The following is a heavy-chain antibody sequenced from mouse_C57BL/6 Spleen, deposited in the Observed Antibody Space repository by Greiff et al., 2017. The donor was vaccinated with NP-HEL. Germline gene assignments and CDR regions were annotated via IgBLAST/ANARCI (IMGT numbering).Heavy chain of an antibody. D-gene: IGHD2-3*01. J-gene: IGHJ4*01. CDR2: IHPNSGST. CDR3: ARRWFPFYAMDD. V-gene: IGHV1-64*01. Sequence: QVQLQQPGAELVKPGASVKLSCKASGYTFTSYWMHWVKQRPGQGLEWIGMIHPNSGSTNYNEKFKSKATLTVDKSSSTAYMQLSSLTSEDSAVYYCARRWFPFYAMDDWGQGTSVTVSS. CDR1: GYTFTSYW.